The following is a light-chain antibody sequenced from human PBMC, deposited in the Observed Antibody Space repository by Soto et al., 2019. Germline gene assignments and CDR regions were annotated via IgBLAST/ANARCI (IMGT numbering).Light chain of an antibody. CDR3: MQGTHWPWT. V-gene: IGKV2-30*02. Sequence: DVVMTQSPLSLPVTLGQPASISCISSQSLVHSDGNTYLSWFQQRPGQSPRRLIYKGSNRDSGVPDRFSGSGSGTDFTLKISRVEAEDVGVYYCMQGTHWPWTFRQGTKVEIK. J-gene: IGKJ1*01. CDR1: QSLVHSDGNTY. CDR2: KGS.